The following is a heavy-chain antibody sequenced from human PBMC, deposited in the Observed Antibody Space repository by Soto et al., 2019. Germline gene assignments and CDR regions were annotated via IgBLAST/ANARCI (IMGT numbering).Heavy chain of an antibody. CDR1: GFTFSSYS. V-gene: IGHV3-21*01. CDR2: ISSSSSYI. J-gene: IGHJ3*02. Sequence: EVQLVESGGGLVKPGGSLRLSCAASGFTFSSYSMNWVRQAPGKGLEWVSSISSSSSYIYYADSVKGRFTISRDNGKNSLQQLRTSLRAEDTAVYYCARVLRPDIVVVVAAPLTDAFDIWGQGTMVTVSS. D-gene: IGHD2-15*01. CDR3: ARVLRPDIVVVVAAPLTDAFDI.